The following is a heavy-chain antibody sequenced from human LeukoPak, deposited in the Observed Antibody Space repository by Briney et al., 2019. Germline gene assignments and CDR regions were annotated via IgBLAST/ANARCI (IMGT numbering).Heavy chain of an antibody. Sequence: GGSLRLSCAASGFTFSSYWMTWVRQAPGKGLEWVANIKEDGSEKHYGDSEKGRFTISRDNAKNSLYLQMTSLRAEDTAVYYCARAGLLWFGESYFDYWGQGTLVTVSS. CDR3: ARAGLLWFGESYFDY. D-gene: IGHD3-10*01. CDR1: GFTFSSYW. CDR2: IKEDGSEK. J-gene: IGHJ4*02. V-gene: IGHV3-7*01.